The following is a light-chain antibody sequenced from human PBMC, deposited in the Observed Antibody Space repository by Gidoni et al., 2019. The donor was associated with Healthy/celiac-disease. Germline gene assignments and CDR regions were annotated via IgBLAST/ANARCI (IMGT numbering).Light chain of an antibody. CDR2: LNSDGSH. J-gene: IGLJ2*01. V-gene: IGLV4-69*01. CDR3: QTWGTGIQAV. Sequence: QLVLTQSPSASASLGASVKLTCPLSSGHSSHAIAWHQQQPEKGPRYLMKLNSDGSHSRGDGIPDRFSGSSSGAERYLTISSLQSEDEADYYCQTWGTGIQAVFGGGTKLTVL. CDR1: SGHSSHA.